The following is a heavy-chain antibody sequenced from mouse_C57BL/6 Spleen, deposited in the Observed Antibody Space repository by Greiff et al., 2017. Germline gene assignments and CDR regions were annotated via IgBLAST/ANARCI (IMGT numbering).Heavy chain of an antibody. V-gene: IGHV1-82*01. CDR2: IYPGDGDT. CDR3: ARRDSNYGGSYFDY. CDR1: GYAFSSSW. Sequence: VKLQESGPELVKPGASVKISCKASGYAFSSSWMNWVKQRPGQGLEWIGRIYPGDGDTNYNGKFKGKATLTADKSSSTAYMQLSSLTSEDAAVYFCARRDSNYGGSYFDYWGQGTTLTVSS. D-gene: IGHD2-5*01. J-gene: IGHJ2*01.